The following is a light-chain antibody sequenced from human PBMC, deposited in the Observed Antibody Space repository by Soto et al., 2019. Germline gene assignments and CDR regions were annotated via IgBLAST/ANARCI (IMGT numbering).Light chain of an antibody. CDR3: QSYDSSLSAWKV. Sequence: QSVLTQPPSVSGAPGQRVSISCPGSNTNIGAGYDVNWYQQLPGTAPKLLIYANINRPSGVPDRFSGSKSGASAFLVITGLQAEDEADYYCQSYDSSLSAWKVFGGGTKLTVL. V-gene: IGLV1-40*01. J-gene: IGLJ3*02. CDR2: ANI. CDR1: NTNIGAGYD.